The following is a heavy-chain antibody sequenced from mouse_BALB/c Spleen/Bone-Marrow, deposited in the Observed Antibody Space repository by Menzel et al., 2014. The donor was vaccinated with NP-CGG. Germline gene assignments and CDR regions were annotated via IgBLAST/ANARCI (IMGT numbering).Heavy chain of an antibody. CDR3: ARNEDYDGYYYAMDY. J-gene: IGHJ4*01. D-gene: IGHD2-4*01. V-gene: IGHV2-4-1*01. CDR1: GFSLTSYD. CDR2: IWSGGST. Sequence: VKLVESGPGLVQPSQSLSITCTVSGFSLTSYDVHWVRQSLGKGLEWLGVIWSGGSTDYNAAFISRLSISKDNSKSQVFFKMNSLQADDTAIYYCARNEDYDGYYYAMDYWGQGTSVTVSS.